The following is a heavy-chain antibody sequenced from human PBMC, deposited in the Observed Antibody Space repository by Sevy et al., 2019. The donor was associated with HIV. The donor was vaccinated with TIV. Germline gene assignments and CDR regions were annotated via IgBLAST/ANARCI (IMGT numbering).Heavy chain of an antibody. J-gene: IGHJ4*02. CDR3: ARDRGEILRSAFKS. V-gene: IGHV3-33*08. D-gene: IGHD3-10*01. CDR1: GFTFGEYG. Sequence: GGSLRLSCAASGFTFGEYGMHWVRQAPGKGLEWVAVISHDGRNHKYNADFVKDRFTISRDNSKNMVYLQMNSLRVEDTAIYYCARDRGEILRSAFKSWGQGTLVTVSS. CDR2: ISHDGRNHK.